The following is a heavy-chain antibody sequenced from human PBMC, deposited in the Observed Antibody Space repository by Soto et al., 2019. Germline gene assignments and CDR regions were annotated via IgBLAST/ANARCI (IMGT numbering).Heavy chain of an antibody. Sequence: QVQLQESGPGLVKPSQTLSLTCTVSGGSISSGGYYCSWIRQHPGKGLEWIGYIYYSGSTYYNPYLESRVTISVDTPMNQCSRKLSSVTAADTAVYYCARDGYGDYSGWFDPWGQGTLVTVSS. V-gene: IGHV4-31*03. J-gene: IGHJ5*02. CDR3: ARDGYGDYSGWFDP. CDR2: IYYSGST. D-gene: IGHD4-17*01. CDR1: GGSISSGGYY.